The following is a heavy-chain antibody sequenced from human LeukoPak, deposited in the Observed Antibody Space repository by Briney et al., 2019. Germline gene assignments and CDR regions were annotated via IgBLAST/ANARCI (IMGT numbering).Heavy chain of an antibody. CDR2: ISYDGSNK. D-gene: IGHD5-24*01. CDR1: GFTFGSYA. J-gene: IGHJ6*02. V-gene: IGHV3-30*04. Sequence: GRSLRLSCAASGFTFGSYAMHWVRQAPGKGLEWVAVISYDGSNKYYADSVKGRFTISRDNSKNTLYLQMNSLRAEDTAVYYCARAWHGWLHPYYYGMDVWGQGTTVTVSS. CDR3: ARAWHGWLHPYYYGMDV.